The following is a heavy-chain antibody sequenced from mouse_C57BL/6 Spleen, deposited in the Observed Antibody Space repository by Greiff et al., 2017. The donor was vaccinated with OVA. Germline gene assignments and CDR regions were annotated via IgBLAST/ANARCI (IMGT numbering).Heavy chain of an antibody. Sequence: QVQLKQPGAELVKPGASVKLSCKASGYTFTSYWMHWVKQRPGKGLEWIGMIPPNSGSTNYNEKFKSKATLTVDKSSSTAYMQRSSLTSEDSSVYYSAHYGSSSYAMDYWGQGTSVTVSS. V-gene: IGHV1-64*01. CDR1: GYTFTSYW. CDR2: IPPNSGST. CDR3: AHYGSSSYAMDY. D-gene: IGHD1-1*01. J-gene: IGHJ4*01.